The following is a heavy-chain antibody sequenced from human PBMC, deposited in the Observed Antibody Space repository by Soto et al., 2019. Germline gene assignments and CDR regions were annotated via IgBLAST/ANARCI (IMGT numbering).Heavy chain of an antibody. V-gene: IGHV1-18*01. CDR2: ISSYNDNT. CDR3: ARNEDQDYYDNGGLDS. J-gene: IGHJ4*02. CDR1: GYTFSTYG. D-gene: IGHD3-22*01. Sequence: QVHLVQSGAEVKKPGASVRVSCKASGYTFSTYGISWVRQAPGQGLEWMGWISSYNDNTNYAQNLQGRVTMTRDTSTSTAYMELRGLRSDDTAVYYCARNEDQDYYDNGGLDSWGQGTLVTVSS.